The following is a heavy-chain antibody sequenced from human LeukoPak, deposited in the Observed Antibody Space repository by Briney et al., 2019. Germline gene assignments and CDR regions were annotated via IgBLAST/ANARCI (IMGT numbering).Heavy chain of an antibody. Sequence: PSETLSLTCTVSGDSITPYYWSWIRQSPGGSLEYIGFISDTGTTNYNPSLRGRVSISVDTSKSQLSLKLKSVTAADSAIYYCTRTLTGAHYYYIPVWGAGTTVTVSS. D-gene: IGHD7-27*01. CDR3: TRTLTGAHYYYIPV. CDR2: ISDTGTT. V-gene: IGHV4-59*08. J-gene: IGHJ6*03. CDR1: GDSITPYY.